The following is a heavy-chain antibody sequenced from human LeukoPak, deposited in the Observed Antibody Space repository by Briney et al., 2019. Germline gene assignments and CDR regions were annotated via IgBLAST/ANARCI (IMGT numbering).Heavy chain of an antibody. J-gene: IGHJ3*02. V-gene: IGHV3-21*01. CDR2: ISSSSSYI. Sequence: PGGSLRLSCAASGFTFSSYSMNWVRQAPGKGLEWVSSISSSSSYIYYADSVKGRFTISRDNAKNSLYLQMNSLRAEDTAVYYCARGTRIAAAGTGAFDTWGQGTMVTVSS. D-gene: IGHD6-13*01. CDR1: GFTFSSYS. CDR3: ARGTRIAAAGTGAFDT.